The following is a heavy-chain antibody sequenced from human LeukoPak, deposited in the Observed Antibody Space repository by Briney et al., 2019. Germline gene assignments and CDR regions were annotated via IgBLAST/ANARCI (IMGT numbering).Heavy chain of an antibody. Sequence: GGSLRLSCAASGFTFSSYWMSWVRQAPGKGLEWVANIKQDGSEKYYVDSVKGRFTISRDNAKNSLYLQMNSLRAEDTAVYYCARDRDSSSSGWFDPWGQGTLVTVSS. CDR3: ARDRDSSSSGWFDP. CDR1: GFTFSSYW. J-gene: IGHJ5*02. CDR2: IKQDGSEK. D-gene: IGHD6-13*01. V-gene: IGHV3-7*01.